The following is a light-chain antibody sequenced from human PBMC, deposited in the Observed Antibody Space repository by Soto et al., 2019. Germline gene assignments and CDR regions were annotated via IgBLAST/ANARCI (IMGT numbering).Light chain of an antibody. CDR1: QDISNY. V-gene: IGKV1-33*01. CDR3: QQYDNLPLT. J-gene: IGKJ4*01. Sequence: DIQMTQSPSSLSASVGDRVTITCQASQDISNYLNWYQQKPGKAPKLLIYDASNLETGVPSRFSGSGSGTDFTFTISSLLPEDIATYYCQQYDNLPLTFGGGTKV. CDR2: DAS.